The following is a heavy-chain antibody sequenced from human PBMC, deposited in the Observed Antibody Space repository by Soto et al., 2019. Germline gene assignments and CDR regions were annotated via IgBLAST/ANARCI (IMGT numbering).Heavy chain of an antibody. CDR2: MYYSGRT. J-gene: IGHJ4*02. CDR1: GGSINNYY. D-gene: IGHD3-10*01. CDR3: ARIRDYYLFIDC. V-gene: IGHV4-59*06. Sequence: SETLSLTCTVSGGSINNYYWSWIRQLPGKGLEWIGYMYYSGRTYYNPSLKSRLSISVDTSTNQFSLKLYTVTAADTAVYYCARIRDYYLFIDCWGQGTLVTVYS.